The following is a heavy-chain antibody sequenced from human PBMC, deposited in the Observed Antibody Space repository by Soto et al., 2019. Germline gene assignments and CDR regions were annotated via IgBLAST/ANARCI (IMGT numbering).Heavy chain of an antibody. J-gene: IGHJ6*02. Sequence: GGSLRLSCEAYGFTFSSYAMSWVRQAAGKGLEWVSAIRVSGGSTYYADSVKGRFTISRDNSKNTLYLQMNSLRSEDTSVYYCAKVMTTVTNYYYFGMDVWGQGTTVTVSS. V-gene: IGHV3-23*01. D-gene: IGHD4-4*01. CDR3: AKVMTTVTNYYYFGMDV. CDR2: IRVSGGST. CDR1: GFTFSSYA.